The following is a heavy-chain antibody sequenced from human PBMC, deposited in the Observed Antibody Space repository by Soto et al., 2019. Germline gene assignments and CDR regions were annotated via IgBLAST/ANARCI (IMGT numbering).Heavy chain of an antibody. CDR1: GFTFSGAG. V-gene: IGHV3-73*01. CDR3: TRQHLDVPVASAIDY. D-gene: IGHD6-19*01. Sequence: GGSLILPCAASGFTFSGAGIHWVRQTSGKGLEWVGRVPSKSNTYATAYAASVRGRFTISRDDSKNTAYLQMNSLKTEDTAVYYCTRQHLDVPVASAIDYWGQGTRVTVSS. J-gene: IGHJ4*02. CDR2: VPSKSNTYAT.